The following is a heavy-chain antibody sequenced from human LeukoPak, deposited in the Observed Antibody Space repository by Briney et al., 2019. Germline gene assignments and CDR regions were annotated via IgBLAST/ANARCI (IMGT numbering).Heavy chain of an antibody. CDR2: IYTGGST. D-gene: IGHD2-21*02. CDR1: GLTVSTNY. J-gene: IGHJ4*02. Sequence: PGGSLRLSCAASGLTVSTNYMSWVRQAPGKGLEWVSVIYTGGSTYYGDSVKGRFTISRDNSKNTLYLQMNSLRAEDTAVYYCARGGGAYCGSDCYRNFDYRGQGTLVTVSS. CDR3: ARGGGAYCGSDCYRNFDY. V-gene: IGHV3-66*01.